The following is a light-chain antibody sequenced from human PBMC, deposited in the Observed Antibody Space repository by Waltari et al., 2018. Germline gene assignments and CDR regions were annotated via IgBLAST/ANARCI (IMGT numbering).Light chain of an antibody. CDR1: QSLVPSDGNTY. CDR2: KVS. V-gene: IGKV2-30*02. CDR3: LQNTYWPFI. J-gene: IGKJ2*01. Sequence: DVVMTQSPLSLPVTLGQPASIPCRSSQSLVPSDGNTYLNWFHQRPGQSPRRLIYKVSNRESGVPDRFSGSGSGTDFTLKISRVEAEDVGIYYCLQNTYWPFIFGQGTKLEIK.